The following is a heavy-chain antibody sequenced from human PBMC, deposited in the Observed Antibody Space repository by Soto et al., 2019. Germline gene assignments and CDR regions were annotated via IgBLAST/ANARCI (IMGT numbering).Heavy chain of an antibody. D-gene: IGHD2-2*01. J-gene: IGHJ4*02. CDR2: TSTSGSTV. CDR3: VRYCSTTLCNGVATRTFDY. V-gene: IGHV3-48*03. CDR1: RFTFSTYE. Sequence: SGGSLRLSCAASRFTFSTYEMNWVRQAPGKGLEWVSYTSTSGSTVYYADSVKGRFTISRDNTRNSLYLQMNSLRDEDTALYYCVRYCSTTLCNGVATRTFDYWGQGTLVTVSS.